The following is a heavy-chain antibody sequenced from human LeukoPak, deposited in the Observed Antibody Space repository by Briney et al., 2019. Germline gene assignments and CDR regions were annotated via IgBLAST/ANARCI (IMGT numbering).Heavy chain of an antibody. V-gene: IGHV3-23*01. CDR3: ARERAGIWDSFDY. CDR1: GFTFNSYG. Sequence: TGRSLRLSCAASGFTFNSYGMSWVRQAPGKGLEWVSVISGSGGSTYYADSVKGRFTISRDNSKNRLYLQMNSLRAEDTAVYYCARERAGIWDSFDYWGQGTLVTVSS. D-gene: IGHD3-10*01. J-gene: IGHJ4*02. CDR2: ISGSGGST.